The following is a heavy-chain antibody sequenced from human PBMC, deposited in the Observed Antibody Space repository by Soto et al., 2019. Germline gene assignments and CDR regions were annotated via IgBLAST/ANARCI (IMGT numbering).Heavy chain of an antibody. J-gene: IGHJ4*02. V-gene: IGHV4-30-4*01. Sequence: SETLSLTCTVSGGSISSGDYYWSWIRQPPGKGLEWIGYIYYSGSTYYNPSLKSRVTISVDTSKNQFSLGLSSVTAADTAVYYCARAPGYCTNGVCNSFDYWGQGTLVTVSS. CDR3: ARAPGYCTNGVCNSFDY. CDR2: IYYSGST. CDR1: GGSISSGDYY. D-gene: IGHD2-8*01.